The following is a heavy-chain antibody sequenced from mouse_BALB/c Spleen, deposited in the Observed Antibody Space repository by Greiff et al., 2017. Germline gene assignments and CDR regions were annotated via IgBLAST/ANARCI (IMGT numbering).Heavy chain of an antibody. D-gene: IGHD2-1*01. V-gene: IGHV1-54*01. CDR2: INPGSGGT. CDR3: AREMYYGNYGAY. Sequence: VKLQESGAELVRPGTSVKVSCKASGYAFTNYLIEWVKQRPGQGLEWIGVINPGSGGTNYNEKFKGKATLTADKSSSTAYMQLSSLTSDDSAVYFCAREMYYGNYGAYWGQGTLVTVSA. CDR1: GYAFTNYL. J-gene: IGHJ3*01.